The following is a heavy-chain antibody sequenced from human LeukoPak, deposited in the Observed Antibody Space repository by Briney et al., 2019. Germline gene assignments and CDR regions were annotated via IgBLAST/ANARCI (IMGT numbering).Heavy chain of an antibody. Sequence: ASVKVSCKASGYTFISYGVSWVRQAPGQGLEWMGWVSAYNGKTGYAQKVQGRVTMTTDTSTSTAYMELGSLRSDDTAMYYCASFYDSSGYDWYFDLWGRGTLVTVSS. J-gene: IGHJ2*01. CDR3: ASFYDSSGYDWYFDL. V-gene: IGHV1-18*01. CDR1: GYTFISYG. D-gene: IGHD3-22*01. CDR2: VSAYNGKT.